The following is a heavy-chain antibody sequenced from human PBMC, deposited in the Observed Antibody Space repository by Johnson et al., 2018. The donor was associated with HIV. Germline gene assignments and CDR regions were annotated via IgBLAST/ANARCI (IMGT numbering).Heavy chain of an antibody. Sequence: VQLVESGGGLVQPGGSLRLSCAASGFTFSSYWMSWVRQAPGKGLEWVANINEDGSEKYYVDSVKGRFTISRDNAKNSLYLKMNSRSAEAAAVYYWAKDRPLYGRHRFGACVSWGQGTMVTVSS. V-gene: IGHV3-7*05. CDR2: INEDGSEK. CDR1: GFTFSSYW. D-gene: IGHD3-16*01. J-gene: IGHJ3*02. CDR3: AKDRPLYGRHRFGACVS.